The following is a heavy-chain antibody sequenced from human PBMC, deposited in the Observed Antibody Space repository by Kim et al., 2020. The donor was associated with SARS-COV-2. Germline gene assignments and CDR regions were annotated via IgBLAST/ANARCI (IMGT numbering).Heavy chain of an antibody. J-gene: IGHJ4*02. CDR3: ARAVSSAYYFDY. Sequence: YADSVKGRFTISRENSKTTLYLQMNSLGAEDSDVYYCARAVSSAYYFDYWGQGTLVTVSS. D-gene: IGHD3-22*01. V-gene: IGHV3-30*01.